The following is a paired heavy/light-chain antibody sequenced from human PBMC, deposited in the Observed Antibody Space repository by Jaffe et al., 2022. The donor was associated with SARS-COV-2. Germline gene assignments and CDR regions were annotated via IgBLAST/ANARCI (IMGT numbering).Heavy chain of an antibody. J-gene: IGHJ4*02. CDR2: INPSGDST. D-gene: IGHD6-6*01. V-gene: IGHV1-46*01. CDR3: ARGAYSSSSFDY. Sequence: QAQLVQSGAEVKKPGASVKVSCKASGYSFTNYYMHWVRQAPGQGLEWMGIINPSGDSTSYAQKFQGRVSMTRYTSTSTVYMELSSLRSEDTAVYYCARGAYSSSSFDYWGQGTLVTVSS. CDR1: GYSFTNYY.
Light chain of an antibody. Sequence: QAVVTQEPSLTVSPGGTVTLTCASSTGAVTSGHYPYWFQQKPGQAPRALIYDTSNKHSWTPARFSGSLLGGKAALTLSGARPEDEAEYYCLLSYSGARVFGTGTKITVL. J-gene: IGLJ1*01. CDR3: LLSYSGARV. CDR1: TGAVTSGHY. CDR2: DTS. V-gene: IGLV7-46*01.